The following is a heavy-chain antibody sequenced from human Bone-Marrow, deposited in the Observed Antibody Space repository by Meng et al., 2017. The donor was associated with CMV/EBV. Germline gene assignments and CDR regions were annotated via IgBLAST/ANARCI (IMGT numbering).Heavy chain of an antibody. Sequence: GGFLRLSCEAPGFIFSSYSMNWVRQTPGKGLEGVSYISSSSTTIYYADSVKGRFTISRTNAKNSLYQQMNSLIAEETAVYYFARGGDELLHRIFDNWGQGTMVTVSS. CDR3: ARGGDELLHRIFDN. D-gene: IGHD2-15*01. V-gene: IGHV3-48*04. J-gene: IGHJ3*02. CDR2: ISSSSTTI. CDR1: GFIFSSYS.